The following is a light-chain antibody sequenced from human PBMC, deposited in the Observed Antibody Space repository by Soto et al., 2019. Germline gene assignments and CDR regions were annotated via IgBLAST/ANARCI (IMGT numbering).Light chain of an antibody. CDR1: QSVSSN. Sequence: EIVMTQSPATLSVSPGERATLSCRASQSVSSNLAWYQQKPGQAPRLLIYGASTRATGIPARFSGSGSGTEFTLTISRLEPEDFAVYYCQQYESPPFTFGPGTKVDIK. J-gene: IGKJ3*01. CDR3: QQYESPPFT. V-gene: IGKV3-15*01. CDR2: GAS.